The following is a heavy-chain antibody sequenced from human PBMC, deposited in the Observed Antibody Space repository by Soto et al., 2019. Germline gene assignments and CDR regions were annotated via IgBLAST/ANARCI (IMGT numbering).Heavy chain of an antibody. V-gene: IGHV2-5*02. J-gene: IGHJ4*02. CDR1: GFSLSTRGVG. CDR3: AQERTAGGLDY. Sequence: QITLKESGPTLVKPTQTLTLTCTFSGFSLSTRGVGVGWIRQPPGKALEWLALIYWDDDKRYSPSLKNRITMTKDPYNNQVVLKMTNMDRVDTATYYCAQERTAGGLDYWGQGTLVTVSS. D-gene: IGHD6-13*01. CDR2: IYWDDDK.